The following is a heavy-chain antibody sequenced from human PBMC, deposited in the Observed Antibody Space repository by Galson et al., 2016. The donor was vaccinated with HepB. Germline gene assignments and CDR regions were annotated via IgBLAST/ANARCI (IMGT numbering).Heavy chain of an antibody. D-gene: IGHD3-16*01. Sequence: SETLSLTCAVYGGPSGAYYWNWIRQSPGRGLEWIGEINHSGSTNYNPSLKSRVTISADTSKKQFSLKLNSVTAADTAVYYCAIDYDQVAFDMWGQGTKFTGSS. CDR1: GGPSGAYY. CDR2: INHSGST. CDR3: AIDYDQVAFDM. V-gene: IGHV4-34*01. J-gene: IGHJ3*02.